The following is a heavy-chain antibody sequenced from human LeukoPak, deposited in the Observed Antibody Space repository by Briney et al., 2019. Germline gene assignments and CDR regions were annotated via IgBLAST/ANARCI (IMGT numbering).Heavy chain of an antibody. Sequence: GGSLRLSCAASGFTFSSYSMNWVRQASGKGLEWVSSISSDSNYIYYADSVKGRFTISRDNAKNSLYLQMNSLRAEDTAVYYCARSSDSSSLQYFQHWGQGTLVTVSS. CDR1: GFTFSSYS. J-gene: IGHJ1*01. CDR3: ARSSDSSSLQYFQH. D-gene: IGHD6-6*01. CDR2: ISSDSNYI. V-gene: IGHV3-21*01.